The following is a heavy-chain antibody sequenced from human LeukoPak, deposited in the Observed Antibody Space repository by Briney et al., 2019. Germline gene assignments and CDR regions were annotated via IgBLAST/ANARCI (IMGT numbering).Heavy chain of an antibody. CDR1: GFIFSTYG. V-gene: IGHV3-30*02. Sequence: PGGSLRLSCTASGFIFSTYGMHWVRQAPGKGLEWVSFIQFDGSNERYADSVKGRFTISRDNSKNTLYLQMSSLRVEDTSVYYCAEDQKLQPFHYWGQGTLVTVSS. CDR3: AEDQKLQPFHY. D-gene: IGHD2-21*01. CDR2: IQFDGSNE. J-gene: IGHJ4*02.